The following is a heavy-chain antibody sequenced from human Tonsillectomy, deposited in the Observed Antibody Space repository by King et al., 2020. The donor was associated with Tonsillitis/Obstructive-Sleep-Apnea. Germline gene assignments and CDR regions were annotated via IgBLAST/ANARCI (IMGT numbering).Heavy chain of an antibody. CDR1: GYTFTSYN. V-gene: IGHV1-46*01. D-gene: IGHD3-22*01. Sequence: QLVQSGAEVKKPGASVKVSCKASGYTFTSYNMNWVRQAPGQGLEWMGIINPSGGSTSYAQKFQGRVTMTRDTSPSTVYMELSSLRSEDTAVYYCARDRNYDTSGYYYMDYWGQGTLVTVSS. J-gene: IGHJ4*02. CDR2: INPSGGST. CDR3: ARDRNYDTSGYYYMDY.